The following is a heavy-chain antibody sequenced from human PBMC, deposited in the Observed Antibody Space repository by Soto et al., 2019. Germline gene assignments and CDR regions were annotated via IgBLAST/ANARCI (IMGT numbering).Heavy chain of an antibody. D-gene: IGHD4-4*01. Sequence: GGSLRLSCAASGFTFNDYWMHWVRQGPGRGLVWVSRLNSDGTTTNYADSVKGRFTISRDNAKNTLYLQMNSLRVEDTAVYYCARGANDYTIPRGHDYWGQGTLVTGSS. CDR1: GFTFNDYW. V-gene: IGHV3-74*01. CDR2: LNSDGTTT. J-gene: IGHJ4*02. CDR3: ARGANDYTIPRGHDY.